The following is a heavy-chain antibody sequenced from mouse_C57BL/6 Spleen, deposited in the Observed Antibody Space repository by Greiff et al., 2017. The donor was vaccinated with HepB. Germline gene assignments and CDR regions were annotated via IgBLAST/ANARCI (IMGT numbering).Heavy chain of an antibody. Sequence: DVMLVESGGGLVQPGGSMKLSCVASGFTFSNYWMNWVRQSPEKGLEWVAQIRLKSDNYATHYAESVKGRFTISRDDSKSSVYLQMNNLRAEDTGIYYCTEGWYFDVWGTGTTVTVSS. V-gene: IGHV6-3*01. CDR2: IRLKSDNYAT. CDR1: GFTFSNYW. J-gene: IGHJ1*03. CDR3: TEGWYFDV.